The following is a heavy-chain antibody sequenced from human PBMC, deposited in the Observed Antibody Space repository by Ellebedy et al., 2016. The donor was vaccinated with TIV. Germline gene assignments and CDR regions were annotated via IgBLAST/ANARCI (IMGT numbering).Heavy chain of an antibody. Sequence: GGSLRLSXVASGLTFSDHYMDWVRQAPGKGLEWVGRVRNKANSYTTEYAASVKGRFTISRDESKSSLYLQMNSLKSEDTAVYYCASRLPPYNYGSGVMGVWGKGTTVTVSS. CDR1: GLTFSDHY. J-gene: IGHJ6*04. CDR3: ASRLPPYNYGSGVMGV. V-gene: IGHV3-72*01. CDR2: VRNKANSYTT. D-gene: IGHD3-10*01.